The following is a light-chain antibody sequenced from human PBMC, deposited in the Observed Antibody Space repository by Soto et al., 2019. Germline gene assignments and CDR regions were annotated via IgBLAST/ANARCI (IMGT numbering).Light chain of an antibody. CDR3: SSYTTSNTRQIV. V-gene: IGLV2-14*03. CDR2: DVS. CDR1: SSDVGGYNY. J-gene: IGLJ1*01. Sequence: QSALTPPASVSGSPGQSITISCTSTSSDVGGYNYVSWYQHHPGKAPKLIIYDVSNRPSGVSIRFSGSKSDNTASLTISGLQPEDEADYHCSSYTTSNTRQIVFGTGTKVTVL.